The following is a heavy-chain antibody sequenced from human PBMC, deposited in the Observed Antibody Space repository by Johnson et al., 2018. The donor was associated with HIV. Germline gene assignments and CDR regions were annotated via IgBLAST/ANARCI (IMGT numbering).Heavy chain of an antibody. V-gene: IGHV3-7*03. J-gene: IGHJ3*02. CDR1: GFTFSDYY. Sequence: VQLVESGGGLVQPGGSLRLSCAASGFTFSDYYMSWIRQAPGKGLEWVSYIKEDGSEKYYVDSVKGRLTISRDNSKNTLYLQMNSLRAEDTALYYCAKDILSIGGATHGDCAFDIWGQGTMVTVSS. CDR3: AKDILSIGGATHGDCAFDI. CDR2: IKEDGSEK. D-gene: IGHD1-26*01.